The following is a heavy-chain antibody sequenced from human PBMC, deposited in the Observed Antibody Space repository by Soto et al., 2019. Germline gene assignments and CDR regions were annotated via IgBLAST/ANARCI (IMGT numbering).Heavy chain of an antibody. Sequence: QVQLQESGPRLVKPSETLSLTCTVSGASIGASYWSWIRQSPGKGLEWMGYIFYSGSTNYSPSLNSRVSMTVDSSKNQVSLTLSAVTAADTAVYYCASVSTVTKLDYWGHVMLVTVSS. CDR3: ASVSTVTKLDY. V-gene: IGHV4-59*01. D-gene: IGHD4-17*01. CDR2: IFYSGST. CDR1: GASIGASY. J-gene: IGHJ4*01.